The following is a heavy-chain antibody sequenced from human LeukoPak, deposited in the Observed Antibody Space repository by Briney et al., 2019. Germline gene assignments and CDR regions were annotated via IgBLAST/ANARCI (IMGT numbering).Heavy chain of an antibody. V-gene: IGHV1-69*13. CDR1: GYTFTSYG. CDR2: IIPIFGTA. CDR3: ARATYGGKPDGMSPHGFDY. J-gene: IGHJ4*02. Sequence: GASVKVSCKASGYTFTSYGISWVRQAPGQGLEWMGGIIPIFGTANYAQKFQGRVTITADESTSTAYMELSSLRSEDTAVYYCARATYGGKPDGMSPHGFDYWGQGTLVTVSS. D-gene: IGHD4-23*01.